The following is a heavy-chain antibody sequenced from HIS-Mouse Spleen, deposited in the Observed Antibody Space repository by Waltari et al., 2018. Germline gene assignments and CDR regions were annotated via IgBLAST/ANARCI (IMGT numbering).Heavy chain of an antibody. CDR3: AYGDYFDY. Sequence: QLQLQESGPGLVKPSETMSLTGTVAGCPISSSSYYWGWIRQPPGKGLEWIGSIYYSGSTYYNPSLKSRVTISVDTSKNQFSLKLSSVTAADTAVYYCAYGDYFDYWGQGTLVTVSS. J-gene: IGHJ4*02. V-gene: IGHV4-39*01. CDR2: IYYSGST. CDR1: GCPISSSSYY. D-gene: IGHD4-17*01.